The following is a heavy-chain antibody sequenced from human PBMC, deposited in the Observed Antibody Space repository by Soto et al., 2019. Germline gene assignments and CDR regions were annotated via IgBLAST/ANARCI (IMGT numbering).Heavy chain of an antibody. CDR1: GGSISSSSYY. CDR2: IYYTGST. D-gene: IGHD3-22*01. J-gene: IGHJ4*02. Sequence: SETLSLTCTVSGGSISSSSYYWTWIRQPPGKGLEWIGYIYYTGSTNYNPSLKSRVTISVDTSKNQFSLKLRSVTAADTAVYYCARLNYFDSSGYLPRDYWGQGTLVTGSS. V-gene: IGHV4-61*01. CDR3: ARLNYFDSSGYLPRDY.